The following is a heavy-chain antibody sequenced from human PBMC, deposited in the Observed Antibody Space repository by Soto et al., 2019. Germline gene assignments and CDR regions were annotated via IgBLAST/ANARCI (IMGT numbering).Heavy chain of an antibody. CDR3: ARDELRSMEGWSWFDP. Sequence: QVQLVESGGGVVQPGRSLRLSCAASGFTFSSYAMHWVRQAPGKGLEWVAVISYDGSNKYYADSVKGRFTISIDNSKNTLYLQMNSLRAEDTAVYYCARDELRSMEGWSWFDPWRQGPLVTVSS. CDR2: ISYDGSNK. V-gene: IGHV3-30-3*01. J-gene: IGHJ5*02. D-gene: IGHD3-3*01. CDR1: GFTFSSYA.